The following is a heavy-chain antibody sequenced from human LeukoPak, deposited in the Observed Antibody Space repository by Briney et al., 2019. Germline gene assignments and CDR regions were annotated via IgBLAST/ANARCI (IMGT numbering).Heavy chain of an antibody. CDR1: GFPFNTYA. D-gene: IGHD3-10*02. J-gene: IGHJ4*02. CDR2: AGWAGGTT. V-gene: IGHV3-43*01. Sequence: GGSLRLSCSASGFPFNTYAIHWVRQAPGKGLEWVSLAGWAGGTTFYSDSVRGRFTISRDSGRKSVYLQMNSLTTDDTAFYFCAKELDTMFFDYWGQGALVTVSS. CDR3: AKELDTMFFDY.